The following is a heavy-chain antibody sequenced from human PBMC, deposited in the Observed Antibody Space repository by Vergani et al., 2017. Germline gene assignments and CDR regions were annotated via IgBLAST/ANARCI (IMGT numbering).Heavy chain of an antibody. Sequence: QLQLQESGPGLVKPSETLSLTCTVSGGSISSSSYYWGWIRQPPGKGLEWIGSIYYSGSTYYNPSLKSRVTISVDTSKNQFSLKLSSVTAADTAVYYCARRSAIFGVVISFDYWGQGTLVTVSS. D-gene: IGHD3-3*01. CDR1: GGSISSSSYY. CDR3: ARRSAIFGVVISFDY. CDR2: IYYSGST. V-gene: IGHV4-39*01. J-gene: IGHJ4*02.